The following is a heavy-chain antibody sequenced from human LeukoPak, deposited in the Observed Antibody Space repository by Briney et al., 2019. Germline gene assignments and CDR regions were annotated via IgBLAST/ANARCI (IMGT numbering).Heavy chain of an antibody. V-gene: IGHV4-59*01. CDR3: ARRVAMTTWGREDWLDP. J-gene: IGHJ5*02. CDR1: GDSITNNY. CDR2: IDYSGTT. D-gene: IGHD2/OR15-2a*01. Sequence: PAETLSLTCTVPGDSITNNYWNWIRQPPGKGLQWIGYIDYSGTTNYNPSLRSRVTISVDTSKNQFSLKLTSMTAADTALYYCARRVAMTTWGREDWLDPWGQGPLVTVSS.